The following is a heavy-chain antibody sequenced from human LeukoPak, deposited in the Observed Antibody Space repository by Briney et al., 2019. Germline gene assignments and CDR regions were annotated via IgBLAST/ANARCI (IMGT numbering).Heavy chain of an antibody. CDR2: IRYDGSNK. V-gene: IGHV3-30*02. Sequence: GGSMRLSCAASGFTFSSYGMHWVRQAPGKGLEWVAFIRYDGSNKYYADSAKGRFTISRDNSKNTLYLQMNSLRAEDTAVCYCAKDRGSGSLGPYYFDYWGQGTLVTVSS. J-gene: IGHJ4*02. D-gene: IGHD3-10*01. CDR3: AKDRGSGSLGPYYFDY. CDR1: GFTFSSYG.